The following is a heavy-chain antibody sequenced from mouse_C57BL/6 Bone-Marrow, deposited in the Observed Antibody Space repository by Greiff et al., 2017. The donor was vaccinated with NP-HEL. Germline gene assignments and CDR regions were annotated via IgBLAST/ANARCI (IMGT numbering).Heavy chain of an antibody. CDR1: GFTFTDYY. Sequence: EVQLQQSGGGLVQPGGSLSLSCAASGFTFTDYYMSWVRQPPGKALEWLGFIRNKANGYTTEYSASVKGRFTISRDNSQSILYLRMNALRAEDSATYDCARYGQLRLRFPYFDYWGQGTTLTVSS. CDR3: ARYGQLRLRFPYFDY. J-gene: IGHJ2*01. D-gene: IGHD3-2*02. CDR2: IRNKANGYTT. V-gene: IGHV7-3*01.